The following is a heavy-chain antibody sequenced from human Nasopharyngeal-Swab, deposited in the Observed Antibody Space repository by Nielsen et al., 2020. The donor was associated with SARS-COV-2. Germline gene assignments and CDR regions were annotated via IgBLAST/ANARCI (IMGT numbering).Heavy chain of an antibody. V-gene: IGHV3-48*04. D-gene: IGHD4-17*01. Sequence: GGSLRLSCATSGFTFSPYTMTWVRQAPGKGLPWISYITSGNSVQYADSVRGRFTISRDNAKNSLDLQMNSLTAEDTAVYYCARERGGDYGDYWGQGTLVTVSS. J-gene: IGHJ4*02. CDR3: ARERGGDYGDY. CDR1: GFTFSPYT. CDR2: ITSGNSV.